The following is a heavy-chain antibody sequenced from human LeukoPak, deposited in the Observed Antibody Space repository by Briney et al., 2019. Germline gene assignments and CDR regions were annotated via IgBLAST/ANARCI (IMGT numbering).Heavy chain of an antibody. V-gene: IGHV4-34*01. Sequence: PSETLSLTCAVYGGSFSGYYWSWIRQPPGKGLEWIGEINHSGSTNYNPSLKSRVTISVDTSKNQFSLKLSSVTAADTAVYYCVRQTYGSGSYYNLDCWGQGTLVTVSS. CDR2: INHSGST. J-gene: IGHJ4*02. CDR1: GGSFSGYY. D-gene: IGHD3-10*01. CDR3: VRQTYGSGSYYNLDC.